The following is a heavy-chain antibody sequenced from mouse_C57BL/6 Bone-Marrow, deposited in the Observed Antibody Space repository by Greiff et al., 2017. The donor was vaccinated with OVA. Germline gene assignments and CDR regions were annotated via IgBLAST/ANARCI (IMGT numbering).Heavy chain of an antibody. CDR1: GFNITDDY. J-gene: IGHJ2*01. CDR2: VDPANGDT. V-gene: IGHV14-4*01. Sequence: EVQLQQSGAELVRPGALVKLSCTASGFNITDDYMHWVKERPEQGLEWIGWVDPANGDTEFASKFQGKATITADTSSKTVSLHLSSLTSEDTAVYYCTTYRYWGQGTTLSVSS. CDR3: TTYRY.